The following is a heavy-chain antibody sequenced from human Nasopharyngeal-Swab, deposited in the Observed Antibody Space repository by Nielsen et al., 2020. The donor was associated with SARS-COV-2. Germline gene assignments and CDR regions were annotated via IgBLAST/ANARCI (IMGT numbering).Heavy chain of an antibody. V-gene: IGHV3-21*01. Sequence: GGSLRLSCAASGFTFSSYSMNWVRQAPGKGLEWVSSISSSSSYIYYADSVKGRFTISRDNAKNSLYLQMNSLRAEDTAVYYCARDYSYSSSWYPYYYYYYMDVWGKGTTVTVSS. CDR2: ISSSSSYI. CDR1: GFTFSSYS. J-gene: IGHJ6*03. D-gene: IGHD6-13*01. CDR3: ARDYSYSSSWYPYYYYYYMDV.